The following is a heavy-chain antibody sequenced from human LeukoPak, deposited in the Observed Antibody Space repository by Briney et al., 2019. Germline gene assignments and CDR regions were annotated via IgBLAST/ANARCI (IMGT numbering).Heavy chain of an antibody. CDR1: GFTFSSYG. Sequence: GGSLRLSCAASGFTFSSYGMHWVRQAPGKGLEWVAVIWYDGSNKYYADSVKGRFTISRDNSKNTLYLQMNSLKTEDTAVYYCTTDGPRYYDSSGYYYRSDYWGQGTLVTVSS. CDR2: IWYDGSNK. J-gene: IGHJ4*02. V-gene: IGHV3-33*01. CDR3: TTDGPRYYDSSGYYYRSDY. D-gene: IGHD3-22*01.